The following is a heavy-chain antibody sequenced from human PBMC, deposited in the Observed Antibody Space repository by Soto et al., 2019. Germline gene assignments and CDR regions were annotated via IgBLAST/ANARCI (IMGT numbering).Heavy chain of an antibody. CDR1: GFTFSSYG. CDR3: AKDLSSSSGRDY. D-gene: IGHD3-22*01. J-gene: IGHJ4*02. CDR2: ISYDGSNK. Sequence: GGSLRLSCAASGFTFSSYGMHWDRQAPGKGLEWVAVISYDGSNKYYADSVKGRFTISRDNSKNTLYLQMNSLRAEDTAVYYCAKDLSSSSGRDYWGQGTLVTVSS. V-gene: IGHV3-30*18.